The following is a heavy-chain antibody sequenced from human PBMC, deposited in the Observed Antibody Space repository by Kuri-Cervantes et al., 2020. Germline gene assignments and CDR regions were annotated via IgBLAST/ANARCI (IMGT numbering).Heavy chain of an antibody. CDR1: GFTFSRYG. CDR2: TLYDGSNK. J-gene: IGHJ4*02. Sequence: GGSLRLSCAASGFTFSRYGMHWVRQAPGKGLEWVAVTLYDGSNKDYADSVKGRFTISRDNSKNTLYLQRNSLRAEDTAVYYCARDRSEAGTFDYWGQGTLVTVSS. V-gene: IGHV3-30*03. CDR3: ARDRSEAGTFDY. D-gene: IGHD6-13*01.